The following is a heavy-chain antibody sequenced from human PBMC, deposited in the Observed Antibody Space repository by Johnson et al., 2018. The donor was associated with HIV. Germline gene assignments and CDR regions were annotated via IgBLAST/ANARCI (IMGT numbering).Heavy chain of an antibody. CDR1: GFNVSTNN. Sequence: VQLVESGGGLIQPGGSLGLSCAASGFNVSTNNMNWVRQAPGKGLEWVSVTYSGGSTYYADSVKGRFTLSRDHSKNTLYLQMNSLRAEDTAVYHCARDRVREMGIPAAIPSGSFDIWGQGTMVTVSS. J-gene: IGHJ3*02. CDR2: TYSGGST. D-gene: IGHD2-2*01. CDR3: ARDRVREMGIPAAIPSGSFDI. V-gene: IGHV3-66*01.